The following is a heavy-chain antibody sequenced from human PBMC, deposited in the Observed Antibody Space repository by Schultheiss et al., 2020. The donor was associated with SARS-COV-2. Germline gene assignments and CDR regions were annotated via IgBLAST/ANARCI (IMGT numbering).Heavy chain of an antibody. D-gene: IGHD3-22*01. CDR3: ARSRRYYYDSSGYYVYYFDY. CDR1: GGSISSYY. V-gene: IGHV4-59*08. Sequence: SETLSLTCTVSGGSISSYYWSWIRQPPGKGLEWIGYIYYSGSTNYNPSLKSRVTISVDTSKNQFSLKLSSVTAADTAVYYCARSRRYYYDSSGYYVYYFDYWGQGTLVTVSS. J-gene: IGHJ4*02. CDR2: IYYSGST.